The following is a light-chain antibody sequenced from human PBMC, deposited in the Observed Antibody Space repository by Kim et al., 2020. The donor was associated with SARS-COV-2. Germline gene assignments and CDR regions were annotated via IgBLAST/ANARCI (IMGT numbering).Light chain of an antibody. V-gene: IGKV1-5*01. Sequence: GDSVTISCRASQSVGTWMAWYHQRPGQAPKALIYNAHTLERGVPSRFSGSGSGTTFTLTISGLQPDDFATYYCHNYNSDSRAFG. CDR2: NAH. CDR1: QSVGTW. J-gene: IGKJ1*01. CDR3: HNYNSDSRA.